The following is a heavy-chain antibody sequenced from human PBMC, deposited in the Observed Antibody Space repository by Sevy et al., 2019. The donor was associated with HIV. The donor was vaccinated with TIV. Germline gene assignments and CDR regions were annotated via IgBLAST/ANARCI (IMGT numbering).Heavy chain of an antibody. CDR1: GGTFSRHA. Sequence: ASVKVSCKTSGGTFSRHAISWVRQAPGQGLEWMGGIIPIFGRGNYAQQFQGRVTITADESTSTAYMELSSLRSDDTAVYYCGRGRDDSAVVPAVRLYYQYGMDVWGQGTTVTVSS. J-gene: IGHJ6*02. D-gene: IGHD2-2*01. CDR3: GRGRDDSAVVPAVRLYYQYGMDV. CDR2: IIPIFGRG. V-gene: IGHV1-69*13.